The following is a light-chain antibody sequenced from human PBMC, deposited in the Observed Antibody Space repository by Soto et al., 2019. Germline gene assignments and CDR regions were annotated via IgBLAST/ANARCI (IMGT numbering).Light chain of an antibody. Sequence: EIVLTQSPGTLSLSPGERATLSCRASQSVSSSYLAWYQQRPGQAPRLLIFGASYRATGIPDRFSGSGSGTDFTLTISSLEPEDVAVYYCQHYSSSPPEFTFGPGTKVDSK. CDR2: GAS. CDR1: QSVSSSY. CDR3: QHYSSSPPEFT. J-gene: IGKJ3*01. V-gene: IGKV3-20*01.